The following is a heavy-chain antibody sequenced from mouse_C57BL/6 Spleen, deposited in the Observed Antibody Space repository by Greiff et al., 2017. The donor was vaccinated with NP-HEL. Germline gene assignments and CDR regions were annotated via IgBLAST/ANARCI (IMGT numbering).Heavy chain of an antibody. J-gene: IGHJ2*01. CDR2: INPYNGGT. CDR3: ARGTTVVAYYFDY. V-gene: IGHV1-19*01. CDR1: GYTFTDYY. Sequence: VQLQQSGPVLVKPGASVTMSCKASGYTFTDYYMNWVKQSHGKSLEWIGVINPYNGGTSYNQKFKGKATLTVDKSSGTAYMELNSLTSEDSAVYYCARGTTVVAYYFDYWGQGTTLTVSS. D-gene: IGHD1-1*01.